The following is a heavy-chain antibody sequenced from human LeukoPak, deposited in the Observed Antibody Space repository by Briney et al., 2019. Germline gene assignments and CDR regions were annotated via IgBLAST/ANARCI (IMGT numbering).Heavy chain of an antibody. J-gene: IGHJ4*02. Sequence: SETLSLTCAVYGGSFSGYYWSWIRQPPAKGLEWIGEINHSGSTNYNPSLKSRVTISVDTSKNQFSLKLSSVTAADTAVYYCARGRYYDYVWGSYRYTGPLDYWGQGTLVTVSS. V-gene: IGHV4-34*01. CDR3: ARGRYYDYVWGSYRYTGPLDY. CDR1: GGSFSGYY. D-gene: IGHD3-16*02. CDR2: INHSGST.